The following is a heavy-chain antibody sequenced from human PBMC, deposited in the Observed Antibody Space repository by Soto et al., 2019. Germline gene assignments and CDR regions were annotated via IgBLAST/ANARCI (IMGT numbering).Heavy chain of an antibody. J-gene: IGHJ6*02. Sequence: PSETLSLTCTVSGGSISSGDYYWSWIRQPPGKGLEWIGYIYYSGSTYYNPSLKSRVTISVDTSKNQSSLKLSSVTAADTAVYYCARKRGSSWYIYYYYGMDVWGQGTTVTVSS. CDR3: ARKRGSSWYIYYYYGMDV. CDR1: GGSISSGDYY. CDR2: IYYSGST. V-gene: IGHV4-30-4*01. D-gene: IGHD6-13*01.